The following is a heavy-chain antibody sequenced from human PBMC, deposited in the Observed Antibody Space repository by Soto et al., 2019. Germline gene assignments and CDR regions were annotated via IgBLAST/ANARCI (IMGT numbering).Heavy chain of an antibody. CDR2: ISGSGENT. D-gene: IGHD2-15*01. CDR1: GSTFSNFA. Sequence: PGGSLRLSCEVSGSTFSNFAMSWVRQAPGKGLEWVASISGSGENTYYANSVTGRFTVSRDNSKNTLNLEMNSLRAEDTAVYYCAKGGGGIDYYYGMDVWGQGTTVTVSS. J-gene: IGHJ6*02. V-gene: IGHV3-23*01. CDR3: AKGGGGIDYYYGMDV.